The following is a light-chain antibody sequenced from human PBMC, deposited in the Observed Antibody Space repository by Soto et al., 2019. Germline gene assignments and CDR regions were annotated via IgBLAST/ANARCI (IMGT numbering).Light chain of an antibody. V-gene: IGLV2-14*03. CDR1: SSDVGAYNH. CDR2: EVN. Sequence: QSVLTQSASVSGSPGQSITISCTGTSSDVGAYNHVSWYQQHPGKVPKVVIYEVNNRPSGVSNRFSASKSGNTASLTISGLQAEHEATYYCSSFTNSGTWVFGGGTKVTVL. J-gene: IGLJ3*02. CDR3: SSFTNSGTWV.